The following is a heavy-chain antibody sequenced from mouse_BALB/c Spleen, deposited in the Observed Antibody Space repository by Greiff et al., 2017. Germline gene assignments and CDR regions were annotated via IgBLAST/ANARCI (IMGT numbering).Heavy chain of an antibody. CDR2: IWAGGST. V-gene: IGHV2-9*02. J-gene: IGHJ2*01. CDR3: ARDSEDLYYFDY. Sequence: VKLVESGPGLVAPSQSLSITCTVSGFSLTSYGVHWVRQPPGKGLEWLGVIWAGGSTNYNSALMSRLSISKDNSKSQVFLKMNSLQTDDTAMYYCARDSEDLYYFDYWGQGTTLTVSS. CDR1: GFSLTSYG.